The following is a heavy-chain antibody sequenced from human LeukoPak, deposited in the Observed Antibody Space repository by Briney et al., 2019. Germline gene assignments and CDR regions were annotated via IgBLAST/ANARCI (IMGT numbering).Heavy chain of an antibody. V-gene: IGHV4-39*07. J-gene: IGHJ4*02. Sequence: PSETLSLTCTVSGGSISSSSYYWGWIRQPPGKGLEWIGNIYYSGSTYYNPSLKSRVTISVDTSKNQFSLKLSSVTAADTAVYYCARDGRFPSEPLPRYFDYWGQGTLVTVSS. CDR3: ARDGRFPSEPLPRYFDY. D-gene: IGHD1-26*01. CDR2: IYYSGST. CDR1: GGSISSSSYY.